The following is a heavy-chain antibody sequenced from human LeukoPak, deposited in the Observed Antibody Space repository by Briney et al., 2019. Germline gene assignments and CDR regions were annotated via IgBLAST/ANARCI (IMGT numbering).Heavy chain of an antibody. CDR3: ANIAAAGSDY. D-gene: IGHD6-13*01. J-gene: IGHJ4*02. Sequence: QPGGSLRLSCAASGFTFSSYGMHWVRQAPGKGLEWVAVISYDGSNKYYADSVKGRFTISRDNSKNTLYLQMNSLRAEDTAVYYCANIAAAGSDYWGQGTLVTVSS. V-gene: IGHV3-30*18. CDR2: ISYDGSNK. CDR1: GFTFSSYG.